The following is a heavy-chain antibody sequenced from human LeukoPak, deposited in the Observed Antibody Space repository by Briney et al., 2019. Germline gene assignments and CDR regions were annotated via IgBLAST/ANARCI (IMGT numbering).Heavy chain of an antibody. CDR2: VSYDGSNK. D-gene: IGHD6-19*01. CDR3: ARGVAGILYYYYMDV. CDR1: GFTFSSYA. Sequence: GGSLRLSCVASGFTFSSYAMHWVRQAPAKGLEGVGVVSYDGSNKYYADSVKGRFTISRDNSKNTLYLQMNSLRAEDTAVYYCARGVAGILYYYYMDVWGKGTTVTVSS. J-gene: IGHJ6*03. V-gene: IGHV3-30*04.